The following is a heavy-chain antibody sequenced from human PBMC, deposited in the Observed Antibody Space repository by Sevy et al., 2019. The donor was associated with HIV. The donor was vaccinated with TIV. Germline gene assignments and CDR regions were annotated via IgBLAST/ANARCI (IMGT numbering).Heavy chain of an antibody. CDR2: ISGSGTRT. CDR1: GFSFDSYG. J-gene: IGHJ6*03. D-gene: IGHD3-22*01. CDR3: IISADSSKDTLDQKRNSVRGEDTAIYYCAKGGGGHYDPDEIAYYFYYYNMDV. V-gene: IGHV3-23*01. Sequence: GGSLRLSCAVSGFSFDSYGMTWVRQAPGKGLEWVSAISGSGTRTYYADSVKGRFIISRDNSKNTLDLQMNSLRAEDSGKVDFIISADSSKDTLDQKRNSVRGEDTAIYYCAKGGGGHYDPDEIAYYFYYYNMDVWGKGTTVTVSS.